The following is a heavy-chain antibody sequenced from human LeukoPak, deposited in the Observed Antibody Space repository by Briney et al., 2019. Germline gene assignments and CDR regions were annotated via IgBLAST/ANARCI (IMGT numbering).Heavy chain of an antibody. Sequence: GGSLRLSCAASGFTFSSYAMSWVRQAPGKGLEWVSGISESGGTTYYADSVKGRFTISRDNSKNTMYLQMNSLRAEDTAVYYCAKRPYSSGYYHFDYWGQGTLVTVSS. CDR2: ISESGGTT. J-gene: IGHJ4*02. V-gene: IGHV3-23*01. CDR3: AKRPYSSGYYHFDY. CDR1: GFTFSSYA. D-gene: IGHD3-22*01.